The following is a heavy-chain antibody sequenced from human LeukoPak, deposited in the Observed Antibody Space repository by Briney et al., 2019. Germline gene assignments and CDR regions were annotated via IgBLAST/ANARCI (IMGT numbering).Heavy chain of an antibody. CDR1: GFTFSSYE. J-gene: IGHJ4*02. Sequence: GGSLRLSCAASGFTFSSYEMNWVRQAPGKGLEWVSYISSSGSTIYYADSVRGRFTISRDNAKNSLYLQMNSLRAEDTAVYYCARDRNQVRATGFVYWGQGTLVTVSS. CDR2: ISSSGSTI. CDR3: ARDRNQVRATGFVY. V-gene: IGHV3-48*03. D-gene: IGHD1-14*01.